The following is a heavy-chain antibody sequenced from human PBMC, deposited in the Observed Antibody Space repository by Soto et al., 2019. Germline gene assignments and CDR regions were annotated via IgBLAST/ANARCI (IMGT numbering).Heavy chain of an antibody. CDR3: AGGNPCNYTSIDV. Sequence: APVQVSCKAYGYTFSDFDINWLRQAAEQGPEWMGWMNAKSGYTFSAQRLQGKFNMTWDTSLSTAYMEVGSLTSDDAAIYYCAGGNPCNYTSIDVCGQGTTVTV. D-gene: IGHD2-2*01. J-gene: IGHJ6*02. CDR1: GYTFSDFD. CDR2: MNAKSGYT. V-gene: IGHV1-8*01.